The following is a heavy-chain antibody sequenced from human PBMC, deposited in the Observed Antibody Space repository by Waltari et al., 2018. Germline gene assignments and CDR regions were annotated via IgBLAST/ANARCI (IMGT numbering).Heavy chain of an antibody. V-gene: IGHV1-18*01. CDR2: ISAYTGNP. Sequence: QLVQSDAEVKKPGASVKVSCKTSGYKLNSYGINWVRQAPGQGLESMGWISAYTGNPHYAQNFQGRVTMTRDTSTNTAYLELRGLTSDDTAVYYCARRWTSDWSDPWGQGTLVTVSS. J-gene: IGHJ5*02. CDR3: ARRWTSDWSDP. CDR1: GYKLNSYG.